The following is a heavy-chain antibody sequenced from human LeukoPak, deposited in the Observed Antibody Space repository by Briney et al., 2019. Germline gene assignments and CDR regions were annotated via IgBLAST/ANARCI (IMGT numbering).Heavy chain of an antibody. J-gene: IGHJ4*02. CDR1: GFPFSSYW. Sequence: GGSLRLSCVASGFPFSSYWMHWVRHAPGKGLVWVSRINTDETSTSYADSVKGRFTISRDNAKNTLYLQMNSLRAEDTAVYYCAKPAPGDPPTYFDSWGQGTLVTVSS. D-gene: IGHD1-26*01. CDR2: INTDETST. CDR3: AKPAPGDPPTYFDS. V-gene: IGHV3-74*01.